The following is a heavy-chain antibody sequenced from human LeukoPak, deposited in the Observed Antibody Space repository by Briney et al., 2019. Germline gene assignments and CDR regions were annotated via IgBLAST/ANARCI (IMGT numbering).Heavy chain of an antibody. V-gene: IGHV1-3*01. J-gene: IGHJ4*02. Sequence: ASVKVSCKASGYTFTSYAMHWVRQAPGQRLEWMGWINAGNGNTKYSQKFQGRVTITRDTSASTAYMELSSLRSEDTAVYYCARPMNCGGDCYYFDYWGQGTLVTVSP. D-gene: IGHD2-21*02. CDR1: GYTFTSYA. CDR3: ARPMNCGGDCYYFDY. CDR2: INAGNGNT.